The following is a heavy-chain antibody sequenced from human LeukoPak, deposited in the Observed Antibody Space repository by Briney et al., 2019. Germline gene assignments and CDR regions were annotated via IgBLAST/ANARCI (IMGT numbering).Heavy chain of an antibody. D-gene: IGHD6-6*01. V-gene: IGHV4-59*08. J-gene: IGHJ4*02. CDR3: ARHFAYSSSSYFDY. CDR1: VGSVCNYY. Sequence: SETLSLTCSVSVGSVCNYYWSWIRQPPGEGLGWIGYVYYTGSTNYNPSLKSRVTMFEDKSKNQFSLRLYSVTVADTAVYYCARHFAYSSSSYFDYWGQGSLVTVSS. CDR2: VYYTGST.